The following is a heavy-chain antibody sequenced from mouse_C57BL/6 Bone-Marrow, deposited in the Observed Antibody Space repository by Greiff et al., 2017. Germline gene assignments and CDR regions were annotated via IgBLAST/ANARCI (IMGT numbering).Heavy chain of an antibody. CDR3: TTTGYLFAY. D-gene: IGHD2-2*01. CDR1: GFNIKDDY. V-gene: IGHV14-4*01. Sequence: VQLQQSGAELVRPGASVKLSCTASGFNIKDDYMHWVKQRPEPGLEWIGWIDPENGDTEYASKFQGKATITSDTSSNTAYLQLSSLTAEDTAVYYCTTTGYLFAYWGQGTLVTVSA. J-gene: IGHJ3*01. CDR2: IDPENGDT.